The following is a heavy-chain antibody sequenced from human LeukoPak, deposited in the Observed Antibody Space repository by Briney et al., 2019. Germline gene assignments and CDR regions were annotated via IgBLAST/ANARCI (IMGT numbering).Heavy chain of an antibody. Sequence: GASVNVSCKASGYTFTGYYMHWVRQAPGQGLEWMGWINPNSGGTNYAQKFQGRVTMTRNTSISTAYMELSSLRSEDTAVYYCARGYYGSGSYYMDYWGRGTLVTVSS. CDR2: INPNSGGT. CDR1: GYTFTGYY. J-gene: IGHJ4*02. D-gene: IGHD3-10*01. CDR3: ARGYYGSGSYYMDY. V-gene: IGHV1-2*02.